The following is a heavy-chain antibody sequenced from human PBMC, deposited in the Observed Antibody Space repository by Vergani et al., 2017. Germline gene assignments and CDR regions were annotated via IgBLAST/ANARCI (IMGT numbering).Heavy chain of an antibody. CDR2: IRSKANSYAT. Sequence: EVQLVESGGGLVQPGGSLKLSCAASGFTFSGSAMHWVRQASGKGLEWVGRIRSKANSYATAYAASVKGRFTISRDDSKNTAYLQMNSLKTEDTAVYYCTSLGYSSSPPSVDXFDYWGQGTLVTVSS. V-gene: IGHV3-73*02. CDR1: GFTFSGSA. J-gene: IGHJ4*02. CDR3: TSLGYSSSPPSVDXFDY. D-gene: IGHD6-6*01.